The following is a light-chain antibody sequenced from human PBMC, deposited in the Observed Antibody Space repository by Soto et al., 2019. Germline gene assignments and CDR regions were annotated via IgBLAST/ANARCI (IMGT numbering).Light chain of an antibody. CDR3: HQYNSYSPLT. CDR2: DAS. CDR1: QSINIW. J-gene: IGKJ1*01. Sequence: DVLMTQFPSTLSASVGDRVTITCRASQSINIWVAWYQQRPGKAPKLLIYDASSLERGVPSRFSGSGSGTEFTLTISSLQPDDFATYYCHQYNSYSPLTFGQGTKVDIK. V-gene: IGKV1-5*01.